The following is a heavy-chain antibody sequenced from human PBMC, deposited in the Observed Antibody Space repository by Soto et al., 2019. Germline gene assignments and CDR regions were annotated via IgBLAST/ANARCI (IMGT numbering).Heavy chain of an antibody. V-gene: IGHV4-4*02. CDR3: ATRAPIDGDPY. Sequence: QVQLQESGPGLVKPSETLSLTCDVSGDSISSPTWWTWVRQPPGKGLEWIGEVYHSGSTNYNSSLKSRVTLSVEKSKNQFSLRLSSVTAADTAVYYCATRAPIDGDPYWGQGTLVTVSS. CDR2: VYHSGST. CDR1: GDSISSPTW. J-gene: IGHJ4*02. D-gene: IGHD4-17*01.